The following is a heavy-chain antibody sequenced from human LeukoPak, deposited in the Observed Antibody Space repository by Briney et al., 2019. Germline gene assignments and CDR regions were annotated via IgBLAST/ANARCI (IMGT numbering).Heavy chain of an antibody. V-gene: IGHV4-4*07. D-gene: IGHD6-13*01. Sequence: ETLSLTCTVSGGSISSYYWSWIRQPAGKGLEWIGRIYTSGSTNYNPSLKSRVTMSVDTSKNQFSLKLSSVTAADTAVYYCARDAYSSSWYNYYAFDIWGQGTMVTVSS. CDR3: ARDAYSSSWYNYYAFDI. CDR2: IYTSGST. J-gene: IGHJ3*02. CDR1: GGSISSYY.